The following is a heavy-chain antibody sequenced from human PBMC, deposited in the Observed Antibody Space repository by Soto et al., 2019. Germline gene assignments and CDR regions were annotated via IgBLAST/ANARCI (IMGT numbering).Heavy chain of an antibody. Sequence: ASVKVSCKASGYTFTNYGISWVRQAPGQGLEWMGWINTYNGNTNYAQKLQGRVTMTTDTSTSTAYMELRSLRSDDTAVYYCARDSSSWYGYYYYGMDVWGQGTTVTVSS. D-gene: IGHD6-13*01. CDR1: GYTFTNYG. CDR2: INTYNGNT. J-gene: IGHJ6*02. V-gene: IGHV1-18*01. CDR3: ARDSSSWYGYYYYGMDV.